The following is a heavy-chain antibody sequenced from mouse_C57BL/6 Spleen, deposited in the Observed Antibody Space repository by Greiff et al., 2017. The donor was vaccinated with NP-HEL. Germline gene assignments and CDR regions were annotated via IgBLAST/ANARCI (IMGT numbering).Heavy chain of an antibody. V-gene: IGHV1-82*01. CDR2: IYPGDGDT. CDR1: GYAFSSSW. CDR3: ARGLVYGNYGAMDY. J-gene: IGHJ4*01. D-gene: IGHD2-1*01. Sequence: QVQLQQSGPELVKPGASVKISCKASGYAFSSSWMNWVKQRPGKGLEWIGRIYPGDGDTNYNGKFKGKATLTADKSSSTAYMQLSSLTSEDSAVYFCARGLVYGNYGAMDYWGQGTSVTVSS.